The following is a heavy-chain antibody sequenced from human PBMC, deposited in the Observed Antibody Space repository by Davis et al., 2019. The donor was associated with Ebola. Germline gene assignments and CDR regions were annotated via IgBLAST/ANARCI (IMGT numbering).Heavy chain of an antibody. CDR3: VRSGVRGYYNGMDV. J-gene: IGHJ6*02. CDR1: GYAFTSYD. Sequence: ASVKVSCKASGYAFTSYDINWVRQATGHKPEWMGWMNPNSGNTGYVEKFQGRVTMTRNTSTSTAYMELSSLRSEDTAVYYCVRSGVRGYYNGMDVWGQGTTVSVSS. CDR2: MNPNSGNT. V-gene: IGHV1-8*02. D-gene: IGHD2-8*01.